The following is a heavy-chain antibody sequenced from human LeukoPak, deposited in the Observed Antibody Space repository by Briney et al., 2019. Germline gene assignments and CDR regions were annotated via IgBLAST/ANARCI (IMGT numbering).Heavy chain of an antibody. D-gene: IGHD3-22*01. J-gene: IGHJ4*02. V-gene: IGHV4-34*01. CDR1: GGSFSGYY. Sequence: PSETLSLTCAVYGGSFSGYYWSWIRQPPGKGLEWIGEINHSGSTNYNPSLKSRVTISVDTSKNQFSLKLSSVTAADTAVYYCARAGYSGFMYYYDSSGYYYYYFDYWGQGTLVTVSS. CDR2: INHSGST. CDR3: ARAGYSGFMYYYDSSGYYYYYFDY.